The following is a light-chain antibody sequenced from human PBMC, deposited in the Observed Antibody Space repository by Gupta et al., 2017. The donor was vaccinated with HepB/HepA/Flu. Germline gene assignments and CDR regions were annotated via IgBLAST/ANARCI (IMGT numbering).Light chain of an antibody. CDR2: EVS. V-gene: IGLV2-8*01. CDR1: SSDVGGYNY. Sequence: SASGSPGQSVTISCTGTSSDVGGYNYVSWYQQHPGKAPKLMIYEVSKRPSGVADRFSGSKSGNTASLTVSGLQDEDEADYYCSSYASSNNLVFGGGTKLTVL. CDR3: SSYASSNNLV. J-gene: IGLJ2*01.